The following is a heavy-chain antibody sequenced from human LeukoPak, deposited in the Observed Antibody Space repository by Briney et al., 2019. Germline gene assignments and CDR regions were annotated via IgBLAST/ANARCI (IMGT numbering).Heavy chain of an antibody. CDR3: ARSNYYYGMDV. CDR1: GGSISSYY. CDR2: IYYSGST. Sequence: SVTLSLTCTVSGGSISSYYWSWIRQPPGKGLEWIGYIYYSGSTNYNPSLKSRVTISVDTSKNQFSLKLSSVTAADTAVYYCARSNYYYGMDVWGQGTTVTVSS. J-gene: IGHJ6*02. V-gene: IGHV4-59*01.